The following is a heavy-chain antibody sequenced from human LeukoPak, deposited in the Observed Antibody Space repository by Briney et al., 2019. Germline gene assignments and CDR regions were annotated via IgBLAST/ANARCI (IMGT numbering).Heavy chain of an antibody. D-gene: IGHD1-26*01. CDR2: INPNSGGT. CDR3: ARGGVGGDNFDY. V-gene: IGHV1-2*02. CDR1: GDTFTSYG. Sequence: ASVKVSCKASGDTFTSYGISWVRQAPGQGLEWMGWINPNSGGTNYAQKFQGRVTMTRDTSISTAYMELSRLRSDDTAVYYCARGGVGGDNFDYWGQGTLVTVSS. J-gene: IGHJ4*02.